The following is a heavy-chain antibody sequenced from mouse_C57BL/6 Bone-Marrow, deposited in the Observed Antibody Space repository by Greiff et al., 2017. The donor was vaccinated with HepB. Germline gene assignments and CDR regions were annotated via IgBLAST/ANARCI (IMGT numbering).Heavy chain of an antibody. CDR1: GYTFTSYW. Sequence: QVQLQQPGAELVRPGSSVKLSCKASGYTFTSYWMDWVKQRPGQGLEWIGNIYPYDSETHYNQKFKDKATLTVDKASSTAYMQLSSLTSEDSAVYYCARDCYAMDYWGQGTSVTVSS. V-gene: IGHV1-61*01. CDR2: IYPYDSET. CDR3: ARDCYAMDY. J-gene: IGHJ4*01.